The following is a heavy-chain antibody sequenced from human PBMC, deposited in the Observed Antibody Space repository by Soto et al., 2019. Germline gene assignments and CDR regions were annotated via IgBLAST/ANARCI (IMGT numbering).Heavy chain of an antibody. CDR2: ISGSGGST. CDR1: GFTFSSYA. D-gene: IGHD3-3*01. Sequence: GGSLRLSCAASGFTFSSYAMSWVRQAPGKGLERVSAISGSGGSTYYADSVKGRFTTSRDNSKNTLYLQMNSLRAEDTAVYYCLKFTDYDFWSGYYPSDVWGKGTTVTVSS. J-gene: IGHJ6*04. CDR3: LKFTDYDFWSGYYPSDV. V-gene: IGHV3-23*01.